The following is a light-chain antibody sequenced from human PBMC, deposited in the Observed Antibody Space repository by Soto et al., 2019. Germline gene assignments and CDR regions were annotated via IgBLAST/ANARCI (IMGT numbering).Light chain of an antibody. CDR2: RNN. Sequence: QSVLIQPPSASGTPGQRVTISCSGSSSNIGTYHVYWYQQLPGTAPNLLIYRNNQRPSGVPDRFSGSKSGTSASLAISGLRSEDETDYYCAAWDDTLSAWVFGGGTKLTVL. J-gene: IGLJ3*02. V-gene: IGLV1-47*01. CDR1: SSNIGTYH. CDR3: AAWDDTLSAWV.